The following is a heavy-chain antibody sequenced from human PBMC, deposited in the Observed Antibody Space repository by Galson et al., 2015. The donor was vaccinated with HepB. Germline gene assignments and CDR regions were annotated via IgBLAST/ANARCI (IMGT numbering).Heavy chain of an antibody. CDR1: GFTFSSST. CDR2: INPNSGGT. V-gene: IGHV1-2*02. Sequence: SVKVSCKASGFTFSSSTLQWVRQAPGQGLEWMGWINPNSGGTNYAQKFQGRVTMTRDTSIGTAYMELSSLTSADTAFYYCARYSSSSGIDYWGQGTQVTVSS. J-gene: IGHJ4*02. D-gene: IGHD6-6*01. CDR3: ARYSSSSGIDY.